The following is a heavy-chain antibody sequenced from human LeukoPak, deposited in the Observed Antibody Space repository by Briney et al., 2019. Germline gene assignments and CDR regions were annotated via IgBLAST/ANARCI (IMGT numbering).Heavy chain of an antibody. CDR3: ARVGCSGGSCYSGPFDY. Sequence: GGSLRLSCAASGFTFSSYEMNWVRQAPGKGLEWVSSISSSSSYIYYADSVKGRFTISRDNAKNSLYLQMNSLRAEDTAVYYCARVGCSGGSCYSGPFDYWGQGTLVTVSS. D-gene: IGHD2-15*01. J-gene: IGHJ4*02. V-gene: IGHV3-21*01. CDR1: GFTFSSYE. CDR2: ISSSSSYI.